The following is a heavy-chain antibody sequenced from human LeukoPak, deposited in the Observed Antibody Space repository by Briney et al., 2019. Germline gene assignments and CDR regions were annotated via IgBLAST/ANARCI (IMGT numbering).Heavy chain of an antibody. CDR2: ISGSGGST. CDR3: AKAHYDFWSGYWAVDP. Sequence: PGGSLRLSCAASGFTFSSYAMSWVRQAPGKGLEWVSAISGSGGSTYYADSVKGRFTISRDNSKNTLYLQMNSLRAEDTAVYYCAKAHYDFWSGYWAVDPWGQGTLVTVSS. D-gene: IGHD3-3*01. CDR1: GFTFSSYA. J-gene: IGHJ5*02. V-gene: IGHV3-23*01.